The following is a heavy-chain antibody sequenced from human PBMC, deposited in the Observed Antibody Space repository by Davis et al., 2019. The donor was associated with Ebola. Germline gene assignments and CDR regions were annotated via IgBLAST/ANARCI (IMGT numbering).Heavy chain of an antibody. Sequence: GESLKISCAASGFTFDFYALSWVRQAPGKGLEWVSGTTLSGASTYYADSVKGRFTISRDNAKNSLYLQMNSLRDEDTAVYYCARGGYCSGGSCYYFDYWGQGTLVTVPS. CDR2: TTLSGAST. CDR3: ARGGYCSGGSCYYFDY. D-gene: IGHD2-15*01. V-gene: IGHV3-23*01. CDR1: GFTFDFYA. J-gene: IGHJ4*02.